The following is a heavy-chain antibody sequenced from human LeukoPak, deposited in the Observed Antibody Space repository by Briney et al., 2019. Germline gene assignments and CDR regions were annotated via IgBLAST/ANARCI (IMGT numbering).Heavy chain of an antibody. CDR1: GGSISSYY. D-gene: IGHD6-13*01. Sequence: SETLSLTCTGSGGSISSYYWSWIRQPPGKGLEWIGYIYYSGSTNYNPSLKSRVTILVDTSKNQFSLKLSSVTAADTAVYYCARAVGSSWYPEYFQHWGQGALVTVSS. CDR3: ARAVGSSWYPEYFQH. V-gene: IGHV4-59*01. J-gene: IGHJ1*01. CDR2: IYYSGST.